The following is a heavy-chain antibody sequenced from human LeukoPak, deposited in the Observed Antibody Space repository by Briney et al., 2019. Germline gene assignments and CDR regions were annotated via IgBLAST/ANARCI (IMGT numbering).Heavy chain of an antibody. CDR2: IYSGGFT. D-gene: IGHD5-12*01. CDR3: AGDSGYSSDEAY. V-gene: IGHV3-66*01. Sequence: GGSLRLSCAASGFTVSSNYMSWVRQAPGKGLEWVSVIYSGGFTHYADSVKDRFTISRDNSKNTLYLQMNSLRVEDTAVYYCAGDSGYSSDEAYWGPGTLVTVSS. J-gene: IGHJ4*01. CDR1: GFTVSSNY.